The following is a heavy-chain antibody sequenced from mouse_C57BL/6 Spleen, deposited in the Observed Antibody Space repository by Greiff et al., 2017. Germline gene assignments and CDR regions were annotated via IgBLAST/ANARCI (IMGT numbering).Heavy chain of an antibody. Sequence: VHLVESGPELVKPGASVKLSCKASGYTFTSYDINWVKQRPGQGLEWIGWIYPRDGSTKYNEKFKGKATLTVDTSSSTAYMELHSLTSEDSAVYFCARNWDSYWGQGTTLTVSS. D-gene: IGHD4-1*01. CDR3: ARNWDSY. J-gene: IGHJ2*01. CDR2: IYPRDGST. V-gene: IGHV1-85*01. CDR1: GYTFTSYD.